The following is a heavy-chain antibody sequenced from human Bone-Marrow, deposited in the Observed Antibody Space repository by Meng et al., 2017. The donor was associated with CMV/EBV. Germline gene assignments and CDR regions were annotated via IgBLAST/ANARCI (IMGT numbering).Heavy chain of an antibody. CDR3: ARGGATQVRTYGMDV. D-gene: IGHD5-24*01. V-gene: IGHV3-7*01. J-gene: IGHJ6*02. CDR1: GLSFNSQW. Sequence: GESLKISCAPSGLSFNSQWMTWVRQAPGKGLEWVANINQDGSEKYYVDSVKGRITISRDNDEKSLFLQMSSLRAEDTGVYFCARGGATQVRTYGMDVWGQGTTVTVSS. CDR2: INQDGSEK.